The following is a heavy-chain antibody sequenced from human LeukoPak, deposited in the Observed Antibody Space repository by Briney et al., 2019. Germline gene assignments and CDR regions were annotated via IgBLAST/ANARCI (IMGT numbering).Heavy chain of an antibody. CDR2: IKLDGSEK. CDR3: ARDFFAFGGVIALLDY. Sequence: PGGSLRLSCAASGLTFSNYWMSWVRQAPGKGLEWVANIKLDGSEKYYVDSVKGRFTISRDNAKKSLYLQMNSLRDEDTAVYYCARDFFAFGGVIALLDYWGQGTLVTVSS. D-gene: IGHD3-16*02. CDR1: GLTFSNYW. V-gene: IGHV3-7*01. J-gene: IGHJ4*02.